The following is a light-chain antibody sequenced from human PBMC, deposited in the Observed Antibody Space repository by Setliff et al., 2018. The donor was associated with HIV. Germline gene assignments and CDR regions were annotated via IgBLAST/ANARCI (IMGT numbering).Light chain of an antibody. V-gene: IGLV2-23*02. J-gene: IGLJ1*01. CDR2: DVN. Sequence: QSALGQPASVSGSPGQSITISCTGTSTDIGHYGLVSWYQQHPGRAPQLILFDVNKRPSGVSSRFFGSKSGNTASLSISGLQAGDEADYFCCAYAGPDTCVFGTGTKVTVL. CDR1: STDIGHYGL. CDR3: CAYAGPDTCV.